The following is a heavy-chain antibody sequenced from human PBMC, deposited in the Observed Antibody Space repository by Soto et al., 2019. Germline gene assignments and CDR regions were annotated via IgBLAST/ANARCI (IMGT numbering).Heavy chain of an antibody. D-gene: IGHD2-8*01. CDR1: GDSVTNYF. CDR3: ARDPGYCTNGVCPIFDF. J-gene: IGHJ4*02. V-gene: IGHV4-59*02. CDR2: MYHGGRT. Sequence: LSRTCTVSGDSVTNYFWSWMRQPPGKGLEWIGHMYHGGRTNYSPSLKSRVTMSLDSSKNQFSLNLSSVTAADTAVYFCARDPGYCTNGVCPIFDFWGQGVLVTVSS.